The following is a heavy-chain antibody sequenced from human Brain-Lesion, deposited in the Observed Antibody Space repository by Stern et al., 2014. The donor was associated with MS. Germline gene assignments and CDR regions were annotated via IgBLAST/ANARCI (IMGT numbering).Heavy chain of an antibody. CDR3: ARDQRGITIFGVVTDYYYLGMDV. D-gene: IGHD3-3*01. J-gene: IGHJ6*02. V-gene: IGHV1-2*02. CDR2: INPNTGGP. Sequence: VQLVESGAEVKKPGASVKVSCKTSGYIFTGYYIHWVRQAPGQGLEWMAWINPNTGGPTYAQKFQGRVPMSRDTSISTAYVELSSLTSDDTAVYYCARDQRGITIFGVVTDYYYLGMDVWGQGTTVTVSS. CDR1: GYIFTGYY.